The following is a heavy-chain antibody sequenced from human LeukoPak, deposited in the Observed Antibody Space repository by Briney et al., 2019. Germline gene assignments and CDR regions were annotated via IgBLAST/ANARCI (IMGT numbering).Heavy chain of an antibody. V-gene: IGHV3-20*04. Sequence: GGSLRLSCAASGFRFDDHGMNWVRQAPGKGLEWVSGTNWNGGTTGYVDSVKGRFTISRDNAKNSLYLQMNSLRAEDTAVYYCARDLHFDYWGQGTLVTVSS. CDR2: TNWNGGTT. CDR3: ARDLHFDY. CDR1: GFRFDDHG. J-gene: IGHJ4*02.